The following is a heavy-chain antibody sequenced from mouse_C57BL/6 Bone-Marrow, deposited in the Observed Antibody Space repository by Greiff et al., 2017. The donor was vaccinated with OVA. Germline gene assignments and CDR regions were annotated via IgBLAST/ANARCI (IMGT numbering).Heavy chain of an antibody. Sequence: VKLMESGAELMKPGASVKLSCKATGYTFTGYWIEWVKQRPGHGLEWIGEILPGSGSTNYNEKFKGKATFTADTSSNTAYMQLSSLTTEDSAIYYCARWAHYYGSSPIYWYFDVWGTGTTVTVSS. V-gene: IGHV1-9*01. J-gene: IGHJ1*03. CDR1: GYTFTGYW. D-gene: IGHD1-1*01. CDR2: ILPGSGST. CDR3: ARWAHYYGSSPIYWYFDV.